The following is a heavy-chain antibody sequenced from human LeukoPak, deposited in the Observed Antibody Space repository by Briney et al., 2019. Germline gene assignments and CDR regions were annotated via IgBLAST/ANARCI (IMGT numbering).Heavy chain of an antibody. CDR2: IYYSGST. CDR1: GGSISSYY. CDR3: ARGAVSQYFDY. D-gene: IGHD1-26*01. V-gene: IGHV4-59*01. J-gene: IGHJ4*02. Sequence: PSETLSLTCTVSGGSISSYYWSWIRQPPGKGLEWIGYIYYSGSTNYDPSLKSRVTISVDTSKNQFSLKLSSVTAADTAVYYCARGAVSQYFDYWGQGTLVTVSS.